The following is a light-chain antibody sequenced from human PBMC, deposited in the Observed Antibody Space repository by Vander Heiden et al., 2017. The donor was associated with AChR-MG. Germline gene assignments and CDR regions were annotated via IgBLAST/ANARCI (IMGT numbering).Light chain of an antibody. CDR2: SNN. CDR3: AAWDDSLNGPV. V-gene: IGLV1-44*01. Sequence: QSVLTQPPSASGTPGQRLTISCSGSSSNIGSNPVNWYQQLPGTAPKLLIYSNNQRPSGVPDRFSGSKSGTSASLAISGLQSEDEADYYCAAWDDSLNGPVFGGGTKLTVL. CDR1: SSNIGSNP. J-gene: IGLJ3*02.